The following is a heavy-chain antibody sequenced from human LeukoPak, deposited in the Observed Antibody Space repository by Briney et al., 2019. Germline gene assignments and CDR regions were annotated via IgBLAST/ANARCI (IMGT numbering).Heavy chain of an antibody. CDR2: IYPGDSDT. J-gene: IGHJ4*02. CDR3: ASSPAYDSSGYPWER. D-gene: IGHD3-22*01. V-gene: IGHV5-51*01. CDR1: GYSFTSYW. Sequence: GESLKISCKGSGYSFTSYWIGWVRQLPGKGLEWMGIIYPGDSDTRYSPSFQGQVTISADKSISTAYLQWSSLKASDTAMYYCASSPAYDSSGYPWERWGQGTLVTVSS.